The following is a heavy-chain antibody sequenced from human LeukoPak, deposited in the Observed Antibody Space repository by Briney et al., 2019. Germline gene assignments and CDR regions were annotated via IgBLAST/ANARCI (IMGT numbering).Heavy chain of an antibody. V-gene: IGHV4-39*01. CDR3: ARHPPRDGSAFDY. J-gene: IGHJ4*02. CDR1: GGSISSGSYY. CDR2: MYYSGTT. Sequence: PSETLSLTCTVSGGSISSGSYYWGWIRQPPGKGLEWIASMYYSGTTFYRPSLKSRVTISVDTSKNQPSLKLGSVTAADTAVYYCARHPPRDGSAFDYWGQGTLVTVSS.